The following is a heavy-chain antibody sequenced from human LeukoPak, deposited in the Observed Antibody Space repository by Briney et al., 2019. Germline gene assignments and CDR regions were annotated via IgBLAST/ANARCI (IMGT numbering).Heavy chain of an antibody. CDR2: ISSSSSYI. J-gene: IGHJ4*02. Sequence: GGSLRLSCAASGFTFSSYSMSWVRQAPGKGLEWVSSISSSSSYIYYADSVKGRFIISRDNAKNSLYLQMNSLRAEDTALYYCARAPITSPFYFDYWGQGTLVTVSS. D-gene: IGHD2-2*01. CDR3: ARAPITSPFYFDY. V-gene: IGHV3-21*04. CDR1: GFTFSSYS.